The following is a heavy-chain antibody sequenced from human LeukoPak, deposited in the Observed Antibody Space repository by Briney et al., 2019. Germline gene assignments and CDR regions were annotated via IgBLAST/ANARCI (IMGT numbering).Heavy chain of an antibody. D-gene: IGHD5-24*01. V-gene: IGHV1-8*01. Sequence: ASVKVSCKASGYTFTSYDINWVRQATGQGLEWMGWMNPNSGNTGYAQKFQGRVTMTRNTSIGTAYMELSSLRSEDTAIYYCARIRDGYNDAYDIWGQGTVVTVPS. CDR3: ARIRDGYNDAYDI. CDR2: MNPNSGNT. CDR1: GYTFTSYD. J-gene: IGHJ3*02.